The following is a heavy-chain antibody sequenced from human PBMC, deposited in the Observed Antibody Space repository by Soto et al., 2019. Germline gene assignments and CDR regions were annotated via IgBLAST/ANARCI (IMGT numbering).Heavy chain of an antibody. CDR1: GGSISSGGYY. CDR2: IYYSGST. V-gene: IGHV4-31*03. CDR3: ARAIPYDILTGRGNWFDP. Sequence: SETLSLTCTVSGGSISSGGYYWSWIRQHPGKGLEWIGYIYYSGSTYYNPSLKSRVTISVDTSKNQFSLKLSSVTAADTAVYYCARAIPYDILTGRGNWFDPWGQGTLVTVSS. J-gene: IGHJ5*02. D-gene: IGHD3-9*01.